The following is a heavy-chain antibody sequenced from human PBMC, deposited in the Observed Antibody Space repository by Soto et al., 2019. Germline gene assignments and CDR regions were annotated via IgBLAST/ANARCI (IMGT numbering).Heavy chain of an antibody. V-gene: IGHV3-66*01. J-gene: IGHJ5*02. CDR2: IYSGGST. CDR3: ARGITGITRWFDH. CDR1: GFTVSSNF. Sequence: EVQLVESGGGLVQPGGSLRLSCVASGFTVSSNFMNWVRQAPGKGLEWVSLIYSGGSTYYADSVKGRFTISRDNSKNTLYLQMNSLRAEDTAVYYCARGITGITRWFDHWGQGTLVTVSS. D-gene: IGHD1-7*01.